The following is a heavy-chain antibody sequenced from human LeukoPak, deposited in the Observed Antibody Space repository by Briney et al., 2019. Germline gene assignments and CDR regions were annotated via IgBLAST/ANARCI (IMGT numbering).Heavy chain of an antibody. CDR2: ISNGGGST. CDR1: GFTFSSYA. J-gene: IGHJ6*02. CDR3: ARYQDYGDYFRSEYYYYGMDV. D-gene: IGHD4-17*01. V-gene: IGHV3-23*01. Sequence: GGSLRLSCAASGFTFSSYAMGWVRQAPGKGLEWVSAISNGGGSTYYADSVKGRFTISRDNSKTTLYLQMNSLRAEATAVYYCARYQDYGDYFRSEYYYYGMDVWGQGTTVTVSS.